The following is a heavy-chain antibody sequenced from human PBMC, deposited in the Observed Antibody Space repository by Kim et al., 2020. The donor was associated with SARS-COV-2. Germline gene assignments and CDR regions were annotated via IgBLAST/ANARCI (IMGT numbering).Heavy chain of an antibody. D-gene: IGHD3-22*01. J-gene: IGHJ6*02. CDR3: AKDLNYYYDSSGYYGMDV. Sequence: KGRFTISRDNSKNTLYLQMNSLRAEDTAVYYCAKDLNYYYDSSGYYGMDVWGQGTTVTVSS. V-gene: IGHV3-30*02.